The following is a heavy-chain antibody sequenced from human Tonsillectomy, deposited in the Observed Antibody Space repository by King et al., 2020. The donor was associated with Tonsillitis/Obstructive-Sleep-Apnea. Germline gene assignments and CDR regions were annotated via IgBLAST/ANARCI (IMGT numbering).Heavy chain of an antibody. V-gene: IGHV5-51*01. CDR2: LYPVDSAT. Sequence: QLVQSGAEVKKPGESLKISWKGSGYSFTSYLIGWVRQMPGKGLEWMGILYPVDSATRYSPSFQGQVTIPTDKAISTAYLQWSSLKASDTDMYYSARHYDARGYSYGLFDYWGQGTLVTVSS. J-gene: IGHJ4*02. D-gene: IGHD5-18*01. CDR1: GYSFTSYL. CDR3: ARHYDARGYSYGLFDY.